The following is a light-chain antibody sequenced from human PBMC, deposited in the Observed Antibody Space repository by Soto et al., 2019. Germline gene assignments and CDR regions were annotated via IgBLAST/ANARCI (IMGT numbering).Light chain of an antibody. Sequence: QSALTQPPSVSAAPGQKVTVSCSGSRSNIGNNYVSWYQHLPGTAPKLLIYDNDKRPSGIPDRFSASKSGTSATLGITGLQTGDEADYYCEAWDSSLSAGVFGGGTQLTVL. V-gene: IGLV1-51*01. CDR1: RSNIGNNY. CDR3: EAWDSSLSAGV. CDR2: DND. J-gene: IGLJ7*01.